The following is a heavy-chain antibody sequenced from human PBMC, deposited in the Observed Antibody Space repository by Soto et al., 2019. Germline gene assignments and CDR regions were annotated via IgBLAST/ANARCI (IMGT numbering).Heavy chain of an antibody. D-gene: IGHD6-19*01. J-gene: IGHJ4*02. CDR1: GFTFSSYN. CDR2: ITDSSSSI. Sequence: PGGSLRLSCEASGFTFSSYNMNWVRQAPGKGLEWASSITDSSSSIYYADSVKGRFTISRDNAKDSLSLQMNSLRAEDTAVYYCARISSGWYFDYWGLGTLVTVSS. CDR3: ARISSGWYFDY. V-gene: IGHV3-21*01.